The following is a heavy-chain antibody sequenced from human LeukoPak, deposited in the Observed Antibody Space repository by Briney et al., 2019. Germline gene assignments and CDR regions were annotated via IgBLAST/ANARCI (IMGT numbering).Heavy chain of an antibody. J-gene: IGHJ4*02. V-gene: IGHV3-23*01. CDR1: GFTFSNSA. CDR3: ARTTGFDY. Sequence: GGSLRLSCAASGFTFSNSAMNWGRQAPGKGLEWVSTIGTSGSATYYADSVKGRFTISRDNSKNTLYLQMNSLRADDTAVYYCARTTGFDYWGQGTLVTVSS. D-gene: IGHD2-2*01. CDR2: IGTSGSAT.